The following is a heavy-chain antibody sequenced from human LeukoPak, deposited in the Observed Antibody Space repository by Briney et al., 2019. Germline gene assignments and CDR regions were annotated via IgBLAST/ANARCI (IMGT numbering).Heavy chain of an antibody. CDR2: INPNSGGT. CDR3: ARDITIFGSLDYYYYGMDV. D-gene: IGHD3-3*01. Sequence: GASVKVSCKASGYTFTGYYMHWVRQAPGQGLEWMGWINPNSGGTNYAQKFQGRVTMTRDTSISTAYMELSRLRSGDTAVYYCARDITIFGSLDYYYYGMDVWGQGTTVTVSS. V-gene: IGHV1-2*02. J-gene: IGHJ6*02. CDR1: GYTFTGYY.